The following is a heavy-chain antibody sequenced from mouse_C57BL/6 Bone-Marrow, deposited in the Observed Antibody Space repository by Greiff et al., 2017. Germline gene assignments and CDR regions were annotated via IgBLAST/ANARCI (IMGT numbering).Heavy chain of an antibody. CDR1: GFNIKDDY. Sequence: EVKVVESGAELVRPGASVKLSCTASGFNIKDDYMHWVKQRPEQGLEWIGWIDPENGDTEYASKFQGKATISADTSSNTAYLQLSSLTSEYTAFYYCTEVYYWFAYGGQGTLVTVSA. V-gene: IGHV14-4*01. CDR3: TEVYYWFAY. D-gene: IGHD1-1*01. CDR2: IDPENGDT. J-gene: IGHJ3*01.